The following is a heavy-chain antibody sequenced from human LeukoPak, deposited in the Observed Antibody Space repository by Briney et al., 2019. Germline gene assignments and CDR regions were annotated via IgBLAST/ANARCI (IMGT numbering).Heavy chain of an antibody. D-gene: IGHD2-2*01. CDR2: INPNSGST. CDR3: ARGDIVVVPAAQSFDY. Sequence: ASVKVSCKASGYTFTSYYMHGVRQAPGQGLEWMGWINPNSGSTNYAQKFQGRVTMTRDTSINTAYMELSRLRSDDTAVYYCARGDIVVVPAAQSFDYWGQGTLVTVSS. J-gene: IGHJ4*02. V-gene: IGHV1-2*02. CDR1: GYTFTSYY.